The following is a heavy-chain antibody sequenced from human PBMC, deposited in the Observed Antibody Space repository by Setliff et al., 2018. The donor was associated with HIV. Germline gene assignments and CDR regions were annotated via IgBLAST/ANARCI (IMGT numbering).Heavy chain of an antibody. V-gene: IGHV3-9*01. J-gene: IGHJ4*02. CDR2: ISWNSVGI. CDR3: ARLVGDCSAGRCYGSDRVLDY. Sequence: PGGSLRLSCEGSGFTFNNFAMHWVRQSPGKGLEWVSGISWNSVGIGYVDSVKGRFTISRDNAKNSLYLQMNSLRAEDTAVYYCARLVGDCSAGRCYGSDRVLDYWGQGTLVTVSS. D-gene: IGHD2-15*01. CDR1: GFTFNNFA.